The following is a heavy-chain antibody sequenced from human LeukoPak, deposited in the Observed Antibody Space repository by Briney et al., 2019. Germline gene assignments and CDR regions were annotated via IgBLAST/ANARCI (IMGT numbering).Heavy chain of an antibody. J-gene: IGHJ4*02. D-gene: IGHD3-22*01. CDR3: ARVPQPNYDSSGYYYYFDH. CDR2: IIPIFGTA. V-gene: IGHV1-69*13. CDR1: GGTFSSYA. Sequence: SVKVSCKASGGTFSSYAISWGRQAPGQGLEWMGGIIPIFGTANYAQKFQGRVTITADESTSTAYMELSSLRSEDTAVYYCARVPQPNYDSSGYYYYFDHWGQGTLVTVSS.